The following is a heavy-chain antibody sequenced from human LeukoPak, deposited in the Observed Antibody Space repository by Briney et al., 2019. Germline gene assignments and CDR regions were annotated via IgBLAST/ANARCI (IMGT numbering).Heavy chain of an antibody. D-gene: IGHD6-13*01. V-gene: IGHV1-69*04. J-gene: IGHJ6*02. CDR2: IIPILGIA. Sequence: PVASVKVSCKASGGTFSSYAISWVRQAPGQGLEWMGRIIPILGIANYAQKFQGRVTITADKSTSTAYMELSSLRSEDTAVYYCGRSQLVMRLGYYYYYGMDVWGQGTTVTVSS. CDR3: GRSQLVMRLGYYYYYGMDV. CDR1: GGTFSSYA.